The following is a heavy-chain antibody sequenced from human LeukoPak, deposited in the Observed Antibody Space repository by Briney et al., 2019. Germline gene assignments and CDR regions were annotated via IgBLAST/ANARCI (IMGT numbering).Heavy chain of an antibody. Sequence: SVKVSCKASGGTFSSYAISWVRQAPGQGLECMGGIIPIFGTANYAQKFQGRVTITADESTSTAYMELSSLRSEDTAVYYCARGPYGMYYYYYMDVWGKGTTVTVSS. CDR1: GGTFSSYA. CDR3: ARGPYGMYYYYYMDV. D-gene: IGHD3-10*01. J-gene: IGHJ6*03. CDR2: IIPIFGTA. V-gene: IGHV1-69*01.